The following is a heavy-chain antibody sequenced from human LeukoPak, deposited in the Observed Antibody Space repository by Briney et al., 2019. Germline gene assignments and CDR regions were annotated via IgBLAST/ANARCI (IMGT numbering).Heavy chain of an antibody. D-gene: IGHD6-13*01. CDR2: ISGSGGST. CDR3: AKGARTIAAANWFDP. V-gene: IGHV3-23*01. J-gene: IGHJ5*02. CDR1: GFTFNSYV. Sequence: GGSLRLSCAAFGFTFNSYVMSWVRQAPGKGLEWVSAISGSGGSTYYADSVKGRFTISRDNSKNTLYLQMNSLRAEDTAVYYCAKGARTIAAANWFDPWGQGTLVTVSS.